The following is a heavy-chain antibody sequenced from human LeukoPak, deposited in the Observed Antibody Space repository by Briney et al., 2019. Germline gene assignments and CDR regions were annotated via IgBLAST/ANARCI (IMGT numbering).Heavy chain of an antibody. CDR3: ASRPSSYDSSTGFKISYYYGMDV. Sequence: PGGSLRLSCAASGFIVSSNYMNWVRQAPGKGLEWVSVIYSGGSTYYADSVKGRFTISRDNSKNTLYLQMNSLRAEDTAVYYCASRPSSYDSSTGFKISYYYGMDVWGQGTTVTVSS. V-gene: IGHV3-53*01. CDR2: IYSGGST. D-gene: IGHD2-2*01. CDR1: GFIVSSNY. J-gene: IGHJ6*02.